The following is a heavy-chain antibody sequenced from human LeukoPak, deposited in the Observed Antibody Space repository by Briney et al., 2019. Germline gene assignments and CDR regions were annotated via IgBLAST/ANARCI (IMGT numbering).Heavy chain of an antibody. J-gene: IGHJ5*02. D-gene: IGHD5-24*01. V-gene: IGHV3-23*01. CDR1: GFTFSNYA. CDR3: AKDKMATIRGGLWFDP. Sequence: GGSLRLSCAASGFTFSNYAMNWVRQTPGKGLAGLEWVSSIIGSGGSTYFADSVKGRFTISRDNAKNSPYLQMNSLRAEDTALYYCAKDKMATIRGGLWFDPWGQGTLVTVSS. CDR2: IIGSGGST.